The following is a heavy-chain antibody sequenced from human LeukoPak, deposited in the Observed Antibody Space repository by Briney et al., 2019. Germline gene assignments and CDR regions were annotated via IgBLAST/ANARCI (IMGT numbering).Heavy chain of an antibody. V-gene: IGHV1-2*02. CDR1: GYTFTGYY. J-gene: IGHJ6*03. CDR3: ARETATYSRGYYYYYYYMDG. Sequence: ASVKVSCKASGYTFTGYYMHWVRQAPGQGLEWMGWINPNSGGTNYAQKFQGRVTMTRDTSISTAYMELSRLRSDDTAVYYCARETATYSRGYYYYYYYMDGWGKGTTVTISS. CDR2: INPNSGGT. D-gene: IGHD3-22*01.